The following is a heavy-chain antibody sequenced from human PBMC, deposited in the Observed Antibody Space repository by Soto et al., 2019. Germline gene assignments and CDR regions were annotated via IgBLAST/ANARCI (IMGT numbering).Heavy chain of an antibody. Sequence: PSETLSLTCTVSGGSIDSGDYYWSWIRQPPGKGLEWIGYVYYSGTTNYNPFLKSRVTLSLDKSKNQFSLKMNSVTAADTAVYYCGRDVIAPPNYFDTRGQGTLVTVSS. CDR2: VYYSGTT. CDR1: GGSIDSGDYY. V-gene: IGHV4-61*08. D-gene: IGHD4-4*01. CDR3: GRDVIAPPNYFDT. J-gene: IGHJ5*02.